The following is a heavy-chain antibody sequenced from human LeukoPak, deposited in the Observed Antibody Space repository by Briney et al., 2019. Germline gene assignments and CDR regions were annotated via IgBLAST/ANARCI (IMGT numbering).Heavy chain of an antibody. CDR2: IKSKTDGGTT. V-gene: IGHV3-15*01. Sequence: GGSLRLSCAASGLTFSNAWMSWVRQAPGKGLEWVGRIKSKTDGGTTDYAAPVKGRFTISRDDSKNTLYLQMNSLKTEDTAVYYCTTAPYCSSTSCYAIRYYYMDVWGKGTTVTVSS. CDR1: GLTFSNAW. J-gene: IGHJ6*03. CDR3: TTAPYCSSTSCYAIRYYYMDV. D-gene: IGHD2-2*01.